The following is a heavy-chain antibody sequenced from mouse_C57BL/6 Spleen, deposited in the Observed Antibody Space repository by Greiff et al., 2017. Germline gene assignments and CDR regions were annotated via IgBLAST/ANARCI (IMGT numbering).Heavy chain of an antibody. CDR2: IHPSDSDT. J-gene: IGHJ4*01. CDR1: GYTFTSYW. D-gene: IGHD2-5*01. Sequence: QVQLQQPGAELVKPGASVKVSCKASGYTFTSYWMHWVKQRPGQGLEWIGRIHPSDSDTNYNQKFKGKATLTVDKSSSTAYMQLSSLTSEDSAVYYCANSYYSNSDAMDYWGQGTSVTGSS. V-gene: IGHV1-74*01. CDR3: ANSYYSNSDAMDY.